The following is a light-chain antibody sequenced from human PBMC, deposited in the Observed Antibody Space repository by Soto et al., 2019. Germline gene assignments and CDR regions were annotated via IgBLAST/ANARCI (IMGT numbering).Light chain of an antibody. Sequence: DIQMTQSPSSLSASVGDRVTITCRASQSISSYLNWYQQKPGKAPKLLIYAASSLQSGVPSRFIVSGSGTDFPLTISSLQPEDFATYYCQQSYSTRWTFGQGTKVEIK. CDR1: QSISSY. CDR3: QQSYSTRWT. J-gene: IGKJ1*01. V-gene: IGKV1-39*01. CDR2: AAS.